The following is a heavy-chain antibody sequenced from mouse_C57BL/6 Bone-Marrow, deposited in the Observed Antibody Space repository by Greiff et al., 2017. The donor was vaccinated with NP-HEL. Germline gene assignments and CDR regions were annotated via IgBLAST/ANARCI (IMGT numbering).Heavy chain of an antibody. CDR1: GYTFTDHT. CDR3: ARGNGPLRRVAWFAY. CDR2: IYPRDGST. D-gene: IGHD1-2*01. V-gene: IGHV1-78*01. Sequence: QVQLQQSDAELVKPGASVKISCKVSGYTFTDHTIHWMKQRPEQGLEWIGYIYPRDGSTKYNEKFKGKATLTADKSSSTAYMQLNSLTSEDSAVYFCARGNGPLRRVAWFAYWGQGTLVTVSA. J-gene: IGHJ3*01.